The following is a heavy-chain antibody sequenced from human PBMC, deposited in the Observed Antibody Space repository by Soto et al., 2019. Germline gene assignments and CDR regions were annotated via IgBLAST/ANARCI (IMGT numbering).Heavy chain of an antibody. CDR2: IIPIFGTA. J-gene: IGHJ5*02. CDR1: GGTFIRYA. CDR3: ARTRYGGDNWFDP. V-gene: IGHV1-69*13. Sequence: SVKVSCKASGGTFIRYAINWVRQAPGQGLEWMGGIIPIFGTANYAQKFQGRVTITADESTSTAYMELSSLRSEDTAVYYCARTRYGGDNWFDPWGQGTLVTVSS. D-gene: IGHD1-1*01.